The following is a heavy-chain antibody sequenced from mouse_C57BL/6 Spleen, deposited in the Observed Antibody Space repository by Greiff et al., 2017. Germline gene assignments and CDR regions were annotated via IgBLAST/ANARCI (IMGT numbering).Heavy chain of an antibody. J-gene: IGHJ2*01. CDR1: GFTFSSYA. CDR2: LSDGGSYT. D-gene: IGHD2-5*01. CDR3: ARDQVNYFDY. Sequence: EVQLQQSGGGLVKPGGSLKLSCAASGFTFSSYAMSWVRQTPEKRLEWVATLSDGGSYTYYPDNVKGRFTISRDNAKNNLYLQMSHLKSEDTAMYYCARDQVNYFDYGGQGTTLTVSS. V-gene: IGHV5-4*01.